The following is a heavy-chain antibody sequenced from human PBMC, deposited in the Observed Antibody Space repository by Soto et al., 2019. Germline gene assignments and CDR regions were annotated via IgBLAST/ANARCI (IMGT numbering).Heavy chain of an antibody. V-gene: IGHV4-34*01. Sequence: QVQLQQWGAGLLKPSETLSLTCAVYGGSFSGYYWSWIRQPPGKGLEWIGEINHSGSTNYNPSLKGRVTISVDTSTNHFALKLSSVTAADTAVYYCARGLPDYDFWSGYLDYWGQGTLVTVSS. CDR3: ARGLPDYDFWSGYLDY. CDR1: GGSFSGYY. D-gene: IGHD3-3*01. CDR2: INHSGST. J-gene: IGHJ4*02.